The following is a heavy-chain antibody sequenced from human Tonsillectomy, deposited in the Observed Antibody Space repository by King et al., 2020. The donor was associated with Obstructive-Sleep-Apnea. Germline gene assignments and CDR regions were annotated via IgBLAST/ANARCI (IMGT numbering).Heavy chain of an antibody. CDR1: GVNFGAYW. J-gene: IGHJ4*02. CDR2: TNELGSDT. CDR3: ARDDYDSSGYFVY. Sequence: VQLVESGGGLVQPGGSLRLSCAASGVNFGAYWMSWVRQVPGKGLEWVSNTNELGSDTYYADSVKGRCTISRDNAKNELYLQLSSLRVEDTAVFYCARDDYDSSGYFVYWGQGAQVTVTS. D-gene: IGHD3-22*01. V-gene: IGHV3-7*03.